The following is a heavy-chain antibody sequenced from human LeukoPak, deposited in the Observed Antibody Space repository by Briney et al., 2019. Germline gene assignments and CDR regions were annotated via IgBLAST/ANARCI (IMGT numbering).Heavy chain of an antibody. D-gene: IGHD3-22*01. V-gene: IGHV4-4*07. J-gene: IGHJ1*01. Sequence: TSETLSLTCTVSGGSISSYYWSWLRQPAGKGLEWIGRIYTSGSTNYNPSLKSRVTMSVDTSKNQFSLKLSSVTAADTAVYYCARGLHYYYDSSGYPEYFQHWGQGTLVTVS. CDR2: IYTSGST. CDR1: GGSISSYY. CDR3: ARGLHYYYDSSGYPEYFQH.